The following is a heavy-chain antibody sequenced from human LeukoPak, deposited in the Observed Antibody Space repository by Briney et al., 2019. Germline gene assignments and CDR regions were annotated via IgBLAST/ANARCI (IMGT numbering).Heavy chain of an antibody. CDR2: TYYRSKWYN. V-gene: IGHV6-1*01. D-gene: IGHD3-3*01. J-gene: IGHJ4*02. Sequence: SQTLSLTCAISGDSVSSNSAAWHWLRQSPSRGLEWLGRTYYRSKWYNDYAVSVKSRITINPDTSKNQFSLQLNSVTPEDTAVYYCAREPNYYDFYFDYWGQGTLVTVSS. CDR1: GDSVSSNSAA. CDR3: AREPNYYDFYFDY.